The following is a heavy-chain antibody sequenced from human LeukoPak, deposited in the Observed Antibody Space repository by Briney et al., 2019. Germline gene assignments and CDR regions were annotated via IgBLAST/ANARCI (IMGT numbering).Heavy chain of an antibody. CDR2: IYYSGST. Sequence: SETLSLTCTVSGGSISSSSYYWGWIRQPPGKGLEWIGSIYYSGSTYYNPSLKSRVTISVDTSKNQFSLKLSSVTAADTAVYYCARHTELPHPEYFQHWGQGTLVTVSS. D-gene: IGHD1-26*01. CDR3: ARHTELPHPEYFQH. V-gene: IGHV4-39*01. J-gene: IGHJ1*01. CDR1: GGSISSSSYY.